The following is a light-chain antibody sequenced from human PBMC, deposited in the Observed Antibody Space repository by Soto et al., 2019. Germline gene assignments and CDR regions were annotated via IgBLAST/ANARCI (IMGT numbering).Light chain of an antibody. Sequence: EIVMTQSPATLSVSPWERVTLSCRASQSVSSRLAWYQQKPGQAPRLLIYGASTRATGIPARFSGSGSGTEFTLTISSLQSEDFAVYYCQQYNNWPRTFGQGTKVDIK. CDR3: QQYNNWPRT. CDR1: QSVSSR. V-gene: IGKV3-15*01. CDR2: GAS. J-gene: IGKJ1*01.